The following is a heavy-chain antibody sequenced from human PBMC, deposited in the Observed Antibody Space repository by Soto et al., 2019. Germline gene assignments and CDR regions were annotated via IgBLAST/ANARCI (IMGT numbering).Heavy chain of an antibody. D-gene: IGHD3-22*01. CDR2: INHSGST. Sequence: SETLSLTCAVYGGSFSGYYWSWIRQPPGKGLEWIGEINHSGSTNYNPSLKSRVTISVDTSKNQFSLKLSSVTAADTAVYYCARGNHYYDSSGYYNFDYWGQGTLVTVS. CDR1: GGSFSGYY. J-gene: IGHJ4*02. CDR3: ARGNHYYDSSGYYNFDY. V-gene: IGHV4-34*01.